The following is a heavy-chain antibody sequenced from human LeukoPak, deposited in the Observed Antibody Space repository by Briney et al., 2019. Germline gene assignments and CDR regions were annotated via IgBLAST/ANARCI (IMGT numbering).Heavy chain of an antibody. CDR3: AKDPAFYNY. Sequence: GRSLRLSCAASRFTFSSYDMSWVRQAPGKGLEWVSGISGSGSSTYYADSVKGRFTISRDNSKNTLYLQMNSLRAEDTAVYHCAKDPAFYNYWGQGTLVTVSS. J-gene: IGHJ4*02. CDR2: ISGSGSST. D-gene: IGHD3-10*01. CDR1: RFTFSSYD. V-gene: IGHV3-23*01.